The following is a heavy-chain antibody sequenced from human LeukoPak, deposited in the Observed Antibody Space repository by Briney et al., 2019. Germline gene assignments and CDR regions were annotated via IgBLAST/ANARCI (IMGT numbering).Heavy chain of an antibody. CDR1: GFTFDDYA. CDR3: AKSVSGVVVAPIFDY. D-gene: IGHD3-22*01. V-gene: IGHV3-9*01. J-gene: IGHJ4*02. Sequence: GGSLRLSCAASGFTFDDYAMHWVRQAPGKGLEWVSGISWNSGSIGYADSVKGRFTISRDNAKNSLYLQMNSLRAEDTALYYCAKSVSGVVVAPIFDYWGQGTLATVSS. CDR2: ISWNSGSI.